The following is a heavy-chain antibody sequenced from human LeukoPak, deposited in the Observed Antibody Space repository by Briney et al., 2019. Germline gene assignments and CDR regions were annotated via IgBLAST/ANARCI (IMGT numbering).Heavy chain of an antibody. CDR2: INPKNGAT. Sequence: ASVKVSCKASGYNFTTFYLHWVRQAPGHGLEWMGIINPKNGATSYAQKLQGRVTIIRDMSTSTVFMELSSLRSEDTAVYYCATQGYAQGITTPFDYWGQGTLLTVSS. D-gene: IGHD3-22*01. J-gene: IGHJ4*02. CDR1: GYNFTTFY. V-gene: IGHV1-46*04. CDR3: ATQGYAQGITTPFDY.